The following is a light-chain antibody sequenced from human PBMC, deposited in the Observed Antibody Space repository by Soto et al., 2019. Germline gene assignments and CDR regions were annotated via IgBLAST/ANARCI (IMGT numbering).Light chain of an antibody. V-gene: IGKV3-20*01. CDR1: QSVSSSY. J-gene: IGKJ1*01. CDR3: QQYGSSPTT. Sequence: EIVLTQSPGTLSLSPGERATLSCRASQSVSSSYLAWYQQKPGPAPRLLIYGASSRATGIPARFSGSGSGTDFTLTISSLEPEDFAVYYCQQYGSSPTTFGQGTKVEIK. CDR2: GAS.